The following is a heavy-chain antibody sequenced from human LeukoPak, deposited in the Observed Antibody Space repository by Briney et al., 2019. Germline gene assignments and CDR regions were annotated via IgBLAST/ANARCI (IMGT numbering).Heavy chain of an antibody. CDR2: ITNDGSST. CDR1: GLTFSSHW. Sequence: GGSLRLSCAASGLTFSSHWMHWVRQAPGKGLVWVSRITNDGSSTTYADSVKGRFTISRDNAKNMLYLQVNSLRAEDTAVYCATQQGGNPAYWGQGTLVTVSS. J-gene: IGHJ4*02. D-gene: IGHD1-14*01. V-gene: IGHV3-74*01. CDR3: TQQGGNPAY.